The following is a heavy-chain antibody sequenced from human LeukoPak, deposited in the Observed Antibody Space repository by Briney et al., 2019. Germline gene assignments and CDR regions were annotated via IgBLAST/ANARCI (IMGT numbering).Heavy chain of an antibody. CDR1: GFTFDDYA. CDR2: ISWNSGRI. J-gene: IGHJ6*02. Sequence: PGGSLRLSCTASGFTFDDYAMHWVRLAPGKGLEWVSGISWNSGRIGYADSVKGRFTISRDNAKNFVYLQMNSLRPEDTALYYCLRRPTGFYYYGVDVWGQGTMVTVSS. V-gene: IGHV3-9*01. CDR3: LRRPTGFYYYGVDV.